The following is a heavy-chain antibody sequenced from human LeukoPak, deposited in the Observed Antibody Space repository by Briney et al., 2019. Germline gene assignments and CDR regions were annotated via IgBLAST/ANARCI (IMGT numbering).Heavy chain of an antibody. CDR3: ARHVSGSYYIYFDY. CDR2: IYYSGST. CDR1: GGSISSYY. V-gene: IGHV4-59*08. D-gene: IGHD1-26*01. J-gene: IGHJ4*02. Sequence: SETLSLTCTVSGGSISSYYWSWIRQPPGKGLEWIGCIYYSGSTNYNPSLKSRVTMSVDTSKNQFSLKLSSVTAADTAVYYCARHVSGSYYIYFDYWGQGTLVTVSS.